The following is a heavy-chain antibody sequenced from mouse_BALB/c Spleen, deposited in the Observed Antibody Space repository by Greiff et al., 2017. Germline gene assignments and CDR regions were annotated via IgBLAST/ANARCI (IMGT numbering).Heavy chain of an antibody. V-gene: IGHV1-14*01. CDR1: GYTFTSYV. CDR3: AREADRAWFAY. D-gene: IGHD2-14*01. CDR2: INPYNDGT. Sequence: EVQLQQSGPELVKPGASVKMSCKASGYTFTSYVMHWVKQKPGQGLEWIGYINPYNDGTKYNEKFKDKATLTSDKSSSTAYMELSSLTSEDSAVYYCAREADRAWFAYWGQGTLVTVSA. J-gene: IGHJ3*01.